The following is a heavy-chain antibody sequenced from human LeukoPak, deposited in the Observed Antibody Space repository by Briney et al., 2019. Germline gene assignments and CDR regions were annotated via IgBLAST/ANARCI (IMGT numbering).Heavy chain of an antibody. V-gene: IGHV4-34*01. CDR1: GGFFSGYY. D-gene: IGHD6-13*01. CDR3: ARRYSSSWYENYYYYGMDV. J-gene: IGHJ6*04. Sequence: SETLSLTCAVYGGFFSGYYWSWIRQPPGKGLEWIGEINHSGSTNYNPSLKSRVTISVDTSKNQFSLKLSSVTAADTAVYYCARRYSSSWYENYYYYGMDVWGKGTTVSVSS. CDR2: INHSGST.